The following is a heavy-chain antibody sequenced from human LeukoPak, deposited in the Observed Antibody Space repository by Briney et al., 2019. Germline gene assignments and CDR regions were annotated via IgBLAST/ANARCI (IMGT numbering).Heavy chain of an antibody. CDR2: ISGSGGST. Sequence: GGSLRLSCAASGFTFSSYAMSWVRQAPGKGLEWVSAISGSGGSTYYADSVKGRFTISRDNSKNTLYLQMNSLRAEDTAVYYCAKGGVYGSGSSRSNYYYYYMDVWGKGTTVTISS. V-gene: IGHV3-23*01. D-gene: IGHD3-10*01. CDR3: AKGGVYGSGSSRSNYYYYYMDV. CDR1: GFTFSSYA. J-gene: IGHJ6*03.